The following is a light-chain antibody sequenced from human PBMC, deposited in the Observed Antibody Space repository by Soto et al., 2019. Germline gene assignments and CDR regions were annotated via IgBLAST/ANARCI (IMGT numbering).Light chain of an antibody. J-gene: IGKJ5*01. CDR2: LGS. Sequence: DVVLIQSPLSLPVTPGEPASIFCRSSQSLLHNNKFNYLDWYLQKPGQSPQLLIYLGSYRASGVPDRFSCSGSGTDFTQKISRVEAEDVGVYYCIKTLDNYITFAQGTRLEIK. CDR3: IKTLDNYIT. CDR1: QSLLHNNKFNY. V-gene: IGKV2-28*01.